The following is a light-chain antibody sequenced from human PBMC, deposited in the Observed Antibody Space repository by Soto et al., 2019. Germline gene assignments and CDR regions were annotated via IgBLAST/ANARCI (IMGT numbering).Light chain of an antibody. CDR1: QSVSSSY. CDR2: GAS. J-gene: IGKJ1*01. CDR3: QKYGSSQCT. V-gene: IGKV3-20*01. Sequence: EIVLTQSPGTLSLSPGERATLSCRASQSVSSSYLAWHQQKPGHAPRLLIDGASSSATGLPDRCSGSGSGTDFTLTIIRLEPEDFSVYYWQKYGSSQCTFGQGTKVEIK.